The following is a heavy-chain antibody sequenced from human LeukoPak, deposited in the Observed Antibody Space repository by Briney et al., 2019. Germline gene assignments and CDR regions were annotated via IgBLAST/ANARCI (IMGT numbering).Heavy chain of an antibody. CDR1: GYTFTSYG. V-gene: IGHV1-18*01. CDR2: ISAYNGNT. CDR3: ARANHQYYYDSSGYYPTPTFDY. J-gene: IGHJ4*02. Sequence: ASVKVSCKASGYTFTSYGISWVRQAPGQGLEWMGWISAYNGNTNYAQKLQGRVTMTTDTSTSTAYMELRSLRSDDTAVYYCARANHQYYYDSSGYYPTPTFDYWGQGTLVTVSS. D-gene: IGHD3-22*01.